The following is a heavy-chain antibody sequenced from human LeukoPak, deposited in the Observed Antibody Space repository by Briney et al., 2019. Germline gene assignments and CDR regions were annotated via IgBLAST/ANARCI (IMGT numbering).Heavy chain of an antibody. CDR3: ARDQTPVTMVRGGGMDV. J-gene: IGHJ6*04. CDR1: GFTFSTYA. CDR2: IFHDGSNK. Sequence: GGSLRLSCAASGFTFSTYAMHWVRQAPGKGLEWVAVIFHDGSNKYYADSVNGRFTISRDNSKNTLYLQMNSLRAEDTAVYYCARDQTPVTMVRGGGMDVWGKGTTVTVSS. V-gene: IGHV3-30*04. D-gene: IGHD3-10*01.